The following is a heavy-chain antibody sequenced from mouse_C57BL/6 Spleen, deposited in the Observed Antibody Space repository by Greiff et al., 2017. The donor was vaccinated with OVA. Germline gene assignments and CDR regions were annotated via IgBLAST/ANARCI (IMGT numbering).Heavy chain of an antibody. CDR1: GYTFTDYY. V-gene: IGHV1-26*01. CDR3: ARGYGYFDY. Sequence: QQSGPELVKPGASVKISCKASGYTFTDYYMNWVKQSHGKSLEWIGDINPNNGGTSYNQKFKGKATLTVDKSSSTAYMELRSLTSEDSAVYYCARGYGYFDYWGQGTTLTVSS. CDR2: INPNNGGT. D-gene: IGHD2-2*01. J-gene: IGHJ2*01.